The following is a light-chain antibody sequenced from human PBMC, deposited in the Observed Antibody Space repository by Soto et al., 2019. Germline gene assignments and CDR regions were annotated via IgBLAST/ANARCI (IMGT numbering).Light chain of an antibody. V-gene: IGKV1-5*03. Sequence: DLQMTQSPSTLSASVGDRVTITCRASQSVQSWLAWYQQKPGKAPKFLIYKASNLGSGVPSRFSGTGSETEFTLTISGLQPDDFTTYYCQQYNSYPYTFGQGTKLEIK. CDR1: QSVQSW. CDR3: QQYNSYPYT. J-gene: IGKJ2*01. CDR2: KAS.